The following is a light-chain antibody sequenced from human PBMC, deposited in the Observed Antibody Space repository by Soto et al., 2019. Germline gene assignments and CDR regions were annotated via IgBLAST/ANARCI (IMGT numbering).Light chain of an antibody. V-gene: IGLV1-44*01. Sequence: SVLTQPPSASGTPGQRVTIACSGSSYNIGSNTVNWYQQLPGTAPKLLIYSNNQRPSGVPDRFSGSKSGTSASLAISGLQSEDEADYYCAAWDDSLNGHVVFGGGTKVTVL. CDR1: SYNIGSNT. J-gene: IGLJ2*01. CDR2: SNN. CDR3: AAWDDSLNGHVV.